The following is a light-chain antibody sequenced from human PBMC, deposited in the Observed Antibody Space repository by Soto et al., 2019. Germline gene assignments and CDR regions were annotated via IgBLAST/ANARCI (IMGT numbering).Light chain of an antibody. CDR1: QSVLYSSNNKHY. CDR3: QQDYSTPYT. J-gene: IGKJ2*01. V-gene: IGKV4-1*01. CDR2: WAS. Sequence: DIVMTQSPDSLAVSLGERATINCKSSQSVLYSSNNKHYLAWYQQKPGQPTKLLIYWASTRESGVPDRFSGSESGTDFTLTISSLQAEDVAVYYCQQDYSTPYTFGQGTKLEIK.